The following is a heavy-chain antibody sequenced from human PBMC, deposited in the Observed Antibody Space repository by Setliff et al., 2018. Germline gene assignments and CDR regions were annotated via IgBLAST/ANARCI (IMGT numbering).Heavy chain of an antibody. V-gene: IGHV4-39*07. CDR1: GGSISSGSYY. J-gene: IGHJ4*02. Sequence: KLSETLSLTCSVSGGSISSGSYYWGWIRQSPGKGLEWIGSMYYSGSTYYNPSLKGRVTLSVDTTKNQFSLKLTSMTAADTALYYGRLWSHSCHNDYWGQGTLVTVSS. CDR2: MYYSGST. D-gene: IGHD3-16*02. CDR3: RLWSHSCHNDY.